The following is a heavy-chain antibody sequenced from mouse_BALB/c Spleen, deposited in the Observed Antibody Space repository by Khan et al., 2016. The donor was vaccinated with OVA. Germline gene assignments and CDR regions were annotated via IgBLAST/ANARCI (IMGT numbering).Heavy chain of an antibody. Sequence: EVELVESGGGLVKPGGSLKLSCAASGFTFSTYAMSWVRQTPEKRLEWVASISSGGNTYYPDSVKGRFTISRDNARNILFLQMSSLRSEDTAMYYCATCYGTHYYAMDYWGQGTSVTVSS. CDR2: ISSGGNT. J-gene: IGHJ4*01. CDR3: ATCYGTHYYAMDY. CDR1: GFTFSTYA. D-gene: IGHD2-10*01. V-gene: IGHV5-6-5*01.